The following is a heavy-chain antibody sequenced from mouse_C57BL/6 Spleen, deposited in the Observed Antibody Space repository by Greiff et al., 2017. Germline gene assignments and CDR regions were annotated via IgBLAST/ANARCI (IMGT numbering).Heavy chain of an antibody. Sequence: VQLQQPGAELVKPGASVKLSCKASGYTFTSYWMHWVKQRPGQGLEWIGMIHPNSGSTNYNEKFKSKATLTVDKSSSTAYMQLSSLTSEDSAVYYCARSGVLLRSFAYWGQGTLVTVSA. CDR3: ARSGVLLRSFAY. CDR1: GYTFTSYW. D-gene: IGHD1-1*01. J-gene: IGHJ3*01. V-gene: IGHV1-64*01. CDR2: IHPNSGST.